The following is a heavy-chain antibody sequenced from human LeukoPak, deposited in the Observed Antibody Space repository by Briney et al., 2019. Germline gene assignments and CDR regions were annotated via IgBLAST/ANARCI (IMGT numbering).Heavy chain of an antibody. CDR2: IYYSGST. Sequence: SETLSLTCTVSGGSISSGGYYWSWIRQPPGKGLEWIGYIYYSGSTNYNPSLKSRVTISVDTSKNQFSLKLSSVTAADTAVYYCAREGWRDSSGYPDYWGQGTLVTVSS. J-gene: IGHJ4*02. D-gene: IGHD3-22*01. CDR3: AREGWRDSSGYPDY. V-gene: IGHV4-61*08. CDR1: GGSISSGGYY.